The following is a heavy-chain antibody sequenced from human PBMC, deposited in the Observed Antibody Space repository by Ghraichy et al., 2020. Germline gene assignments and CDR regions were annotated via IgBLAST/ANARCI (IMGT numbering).Heavy chain of an antibody. J-gene: IGHJ6*02. CDR3: ARDLPYCSGGSCYLYYYYYYGMDV. D-gene: IGHD2-15*01. CDR2: ISSSSSYI. Sequence: GESLNISCAASGFTFSSYSMNWVRQAPGKGLEWVSSISSSSSYIYYADSVKGRFTISRDNAKNSLYLQMNSLRAEDTAVYYCARDLPYCSGGSCYLYYYYYYGMDVWGQGTTVTVSS. CDR1: GFTFSSYS. V-gene: IGHV3-21*01.